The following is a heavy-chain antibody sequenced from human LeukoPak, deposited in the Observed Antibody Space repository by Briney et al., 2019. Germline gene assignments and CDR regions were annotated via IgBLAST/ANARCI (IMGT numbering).Heavy chain of an antibody. CDR3: AKDLYYYDSSGQYY. CDR2: IPYDGSNK. D-gene: IGHD3-22*01. CDR1: RFIFSNYA. J-gene: IGHJ4*02. V-gene: IGHV3-30*04. Sequence: GRSLRLSCAASRFIFSNYAMHWVRQAPGKGLEWVAVIPYDGSNKYYADSVKGRFTISRDNSKNTLYLQMNSLRAEDTAVYYCAKDLYYYDSSGQYYWGQGTLVTVSS.